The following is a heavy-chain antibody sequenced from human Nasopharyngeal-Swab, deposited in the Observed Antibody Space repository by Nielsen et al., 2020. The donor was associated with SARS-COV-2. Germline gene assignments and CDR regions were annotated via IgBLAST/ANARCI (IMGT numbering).Heavy chain of an antibody. CDR3: ARGTFGYTYTRPENNWFDP. V-gene: IGHV4-34*01. J-gene: IGHJ5*02. Sequence: SETLSLTCAVFGGSFSGTFWSWIRQPPGKGLEWIAEINHSGSTNYNPSLKSRVTIPVDTSKNQFSLKLTSVTAADTAVYYCARGTFGYTYTRPENNWFDPWGQGILVTVSS. CDR1: GGSFSGTF. D-gene: IGHD5-18*01. CDR2: INHSGST.